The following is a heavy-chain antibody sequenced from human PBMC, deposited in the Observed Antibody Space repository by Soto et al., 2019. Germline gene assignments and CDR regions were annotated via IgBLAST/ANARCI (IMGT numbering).Heavy chain of an antibody. Sequence: QVQLVESGGGVVQPGRSLRLSCAASGFTFSSYAMHWVRQAPGKGLEWVAVISYDGSNKYYADSVKGRFTISRDNSKNTLYLQMNSLRAEDTAVYYCARDLKYYYDSSGYADYWGQGTLVTVSS. CDR1: GFTFSSYA. CDR2: ISYDGSNK. J-gene: IGHJ4*02. D-gene: IGHD3-22*01. V-gene: IGHV3-30-3*01. CDR3: ARDLKYYYDSSGYADY.